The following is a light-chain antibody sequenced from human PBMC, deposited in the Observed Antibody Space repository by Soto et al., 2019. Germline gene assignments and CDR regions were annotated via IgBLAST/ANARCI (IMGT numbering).Light chain of an antibody. CDR1: QSVSTN. J-gene: IGKJ5*01. CDR3: QKASSFPPT. Sequence: EIVMTQLTATLSESPGEIVTISCRASQSVSTNVAWYQQKPGEAHRLLIFAASSLQTGVPSRFSGSGSGTEFTLTISSLQPEEFATYYCQKASSFPPTFGNGKRLEIK. CDR2: AAS. V-gene: IGKV3-15*01.